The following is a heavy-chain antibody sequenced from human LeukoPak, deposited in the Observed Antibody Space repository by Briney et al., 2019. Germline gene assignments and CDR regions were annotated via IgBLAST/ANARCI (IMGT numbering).Heavy chain of an antibody. Sequence: PSETLSLTCAVYGGSFSGYYWSWIRQPPGKGLEWIGEINHSGSTNYNPSLKSRVTISVDTSKNQFSLKLSSVTAADTAVYYCARWGIVGATGEDYWGQGTLVTVSS. CDR3: ARWGIVGATGEDY. CDR2: INHSGST. D-gene: IGHD1-26*01. CDR1: GGSFSGYY. J-gene: IGHJ4*02. V-gene: IGHV4-34*01.